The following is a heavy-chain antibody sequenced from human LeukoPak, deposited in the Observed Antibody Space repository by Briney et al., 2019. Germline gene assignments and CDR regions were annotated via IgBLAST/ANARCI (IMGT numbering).Heavy chain of an antibody. CDR1: GGSVINTNW. Sequence: SGALSLTCGVSGGSVINTNWWTWVRQPPGKGLEWIGEVHLDGRTNYNPSLESRLTMSVDVSENQVSLKLTSVTAADTAVYYCARPSSYYYYGMDVWGQGTTVTVSS. V-gene: IGHV4-4*02. J-gene: IGHJ6*02. CDR3: ARPSSYYYYGMDV. CDR2: VHLDGRT.